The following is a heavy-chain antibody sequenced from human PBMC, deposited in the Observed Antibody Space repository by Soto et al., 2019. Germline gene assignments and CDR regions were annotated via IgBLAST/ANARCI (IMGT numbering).Heavy chain of an antibody. Sequence: EVQLLESGGGVVQPGGSLRLSCVASRFNFKKFAMAWVRQAAGEGLEWVSGISCCGGSASYADSVKGRFSIGRDDSKNTVSLQLNSLRVEDTAQYYCAKADGQQWLIPHLDNWGQGTLVTVS. V-gene: IGHV3-23*01. CDR2: ISCCGGSA. CDR3: AKADGQQWLIPHLDN. J-gene: IGHJ4*02. CDR1: RFNFKKFA. D-gene: IGHD6-19*01.